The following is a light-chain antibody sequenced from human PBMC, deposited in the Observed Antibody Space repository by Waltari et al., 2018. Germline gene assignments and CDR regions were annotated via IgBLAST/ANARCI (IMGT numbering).Light chain of an antibody. CDR1: DSAIGLFHY. J-gene: IGLJ2*01. CDR2: EFT. CDR3: SAYGHSNYLV. V-gene: IGLV2-14*01. Sequence: QSALTHHVPDSCPHGRSPPFPCTGTDSAIGLFHYVCWYQQNPGQPPKLIIYEFTFRPSGVSDRFSASKSGNTASLTIPGLQAEDDGHYYCSAYGHSNYLVFGGGTKLTVL.